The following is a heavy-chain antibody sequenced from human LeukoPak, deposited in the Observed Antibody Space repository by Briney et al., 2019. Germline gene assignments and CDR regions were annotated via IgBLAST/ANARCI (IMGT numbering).Heavy chain of an antibody. V-gene: IGHV1-2*02. Sequence: ASVKVSCKASGYTFTGHYMHWVRQAPGQGLEWMGWINPNSGGTNYAQKFQGRVTMTRDTSISTAYMELSRLRSDDTAVYYCARELERSGSLDAFDIWGQGTMVTVSS. D-gene: IGHD1-26*01. CDR1: GYTFTGHY. J-gene: IGHJ3*02. CDR2: INPNSGGT. CDR3: ARELERSGSLDAFDI.